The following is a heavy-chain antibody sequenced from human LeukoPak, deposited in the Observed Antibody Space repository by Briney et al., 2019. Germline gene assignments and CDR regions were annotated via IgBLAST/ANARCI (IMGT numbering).Heavy chain of an antibody. Sequence: GGSLRLSCAASGFTFSDYYMSWIRQAPGKGLEWVSYISSSSSYTNYADSVRGRFTISRDNAKNSLYLQMNCLRAEDTAVYYCARDRSGSGSYYSPDYWGQGTLVTVSS. CDR1: GFTFSDYY. V-gene: IGHV3-11*05. D-gene: IGHD3-10*01. CDR2: ISSSSSYT. J-gene: IGHJ4*02. CDR3: ARDRSGSGSYYSPDY.